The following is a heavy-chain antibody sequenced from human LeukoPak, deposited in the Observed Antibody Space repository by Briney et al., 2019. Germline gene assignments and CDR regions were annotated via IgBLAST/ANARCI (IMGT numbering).Heavy chain of an antibody. V-gene: IGHV1-69*05. D-gene: IGHD5-18*01. CDR2: IIPIFGTA. CDR1: GGTFSSYA. Sequence: SVKVSCKASGGTFSSYAISWVRQAPGRGLEWMGRIIPIFGTANYAQKFQGRVTITTDESTSTAYMELSSLRSEDTAVYYCCSGYSYEFSDPWGQGTLVTVSS. CDR3: CSGYSYEFSDP. J-gene: IGHJ5*02.